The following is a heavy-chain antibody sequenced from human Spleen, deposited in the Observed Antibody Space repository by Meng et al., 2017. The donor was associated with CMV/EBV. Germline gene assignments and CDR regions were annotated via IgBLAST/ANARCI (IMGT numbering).Heavy chain of an antibody. CDR1: GGFISTYC. CDR3: ARAQPHQLVHDY. CDR2: IFYSGNT. Sequence: SETRSLTCAMSGGFISTYCWSWVRQPPGKGLEFIGCIFYSGNTKNKPSLKSRVTMSIDTSKNQFSLKLSSVTAADTAVYYCARAQPHQLVHDYWGQGTLVTVSS. J-gene: IGHJ4*02. D-gene: IGHD6-13*01. V-gene: IGHV4-59*01.